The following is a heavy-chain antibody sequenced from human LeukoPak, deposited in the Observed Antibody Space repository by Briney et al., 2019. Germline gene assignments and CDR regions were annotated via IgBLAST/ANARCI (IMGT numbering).Heavy chain of an antibody. D-gene: IGHD2/OR15-2a*01. V-gene: IGHV3-33*01. CDR1: GFTFSSYG. CDR2: IWYDGSNK. CDR3: AREGPRGNSQFDY. Sequence: PRGSLRLSCAASGFTFSSYGMHWVRQAPGKGLEWVALIWYDGSNKYYADSVRGRLTISRDNSKNTLYLQMNSLRAEGTAVYYCAREGPRGNSQFDYWGQGTLVTVSS. J-gene: IGHJ4*02.